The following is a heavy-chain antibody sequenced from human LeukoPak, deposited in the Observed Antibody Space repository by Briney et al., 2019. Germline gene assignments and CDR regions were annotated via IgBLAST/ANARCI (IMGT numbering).Heavy chain of an antibody. CDR1: GGSISSYY. D-gene: IGHD6-13*01. Sequence: PSETLSLTCTVSGGSISSYYWSWIRQPPGKGLEWIGYIYYSGSTYYNPSLKSRVTISVDTSKNQFSLKLSSVTAADTAVYYCARSGYSSSWYLAPTPYYFDYWGQGTLVTVSS. V-gene: IGHV4-30-4*08. CDR3: ARSGYSSSWYLAPTPYYFDY. CDR2: IYYSGST. J-gene: IGHJ4*02.